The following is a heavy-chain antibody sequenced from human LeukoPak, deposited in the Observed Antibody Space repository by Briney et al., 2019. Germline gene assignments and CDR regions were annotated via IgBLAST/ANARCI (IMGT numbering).Heavy chain of an antibody. CDR2: IYYSGST. V-gene: IGHV4-30-4*01. D-gene: IGHD1-26*01. Sequence: PSQTLSLTCTVSGGSISSGDYYWSWIRQPPGKGLEWIGYIYYSGSTYYNPSLKSRVTISVDTSKNQFSLKLSSVTAADTAVYYCARHINSGSYSPIDYWGQGTLVTVSS. J-gene: IGHJ4*02. CDR1: GGSISSGDYY. CDR3: ARHINSGSYSPIDY.